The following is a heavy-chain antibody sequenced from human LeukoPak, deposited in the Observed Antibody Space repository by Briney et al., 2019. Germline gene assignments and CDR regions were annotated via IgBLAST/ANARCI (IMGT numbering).Heavy chain of an antibody. V-gene: IGHV4-59*08. D-gene: IGHD5-24*01. Sequence: SETLSLTCTVPGDSISSYYWSWIRQPPGKGLEWIGYIYYSGGTDYNPSLKSRVTISVDTSKNQFSLKLRSVTAADTAVYYCARHVTISGPYDASDIWGQGTMVTVSP. CDR2: IYYSGGT. CDR3: ARHVTISGPYDASDI. CDR1: GDSISSYY. J-gene: IGHJ3*02.